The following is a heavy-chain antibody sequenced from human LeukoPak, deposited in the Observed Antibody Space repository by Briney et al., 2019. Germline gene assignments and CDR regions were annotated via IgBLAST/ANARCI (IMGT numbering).Heavy chain of an antibody. CDR1: GFTFSSYG. D-gene: IGHD6-19*01. V-gene: IGHV3-30*03. CDR2: ISYDGSNQ. Sequence: GGSLRLSCAASGFTFSSYGMHWVRQAPGKGLECMAVISYDGSNQYYADSVKGRFSISRDNAKNTVYLQMNSLGAEDTAVYYCARGEQYSSAWYHSSGDYWGQGTLVTVSS. J-gene: IGHJ4*02. CDR3: ARGEQYSSAWYHSSGDY.